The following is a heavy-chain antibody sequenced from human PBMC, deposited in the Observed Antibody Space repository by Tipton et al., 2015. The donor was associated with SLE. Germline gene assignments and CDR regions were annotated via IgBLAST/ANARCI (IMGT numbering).Heavy chain of an antibody. V-gene: IGHV3-48*03. CDR2: ISSSGSTI. CDR1: GFTFSSYE. J-gene: IGHJ6*03. CDR3: AREGSGYSFYDYYYMDV. D-gene: IGHD5-18*01. Sequence: SLRLSCAASGFTFSSYEMNWVRQAPGKGLEWVSYISSSGSTIYYADSVKGRFTISRDNAKNSLYLQMNSLRAEDTAVYYCAREGSGYSFYDYYYMDVWGKGTTVTVSS.